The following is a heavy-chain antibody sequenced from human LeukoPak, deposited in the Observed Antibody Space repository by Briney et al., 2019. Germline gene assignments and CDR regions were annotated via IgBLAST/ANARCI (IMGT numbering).Heavy chain of an antibody. CDR1: GFTFSSYW. V-gene: IGHV3-7*03. CDR3: ARYCSGGSCSSYYYYGMDV. D-gene: IGHD2-15*01. J-gene: IGHJ6*04. Sequence: VGSLRLSCAASGFTFSSYWMSWVRQAPGKGLEWVANIKQDGSEKYYVDSVKGRFTISRDNAKNSLYLQMNSLRAEDTAVYYCARYCSGGSCSSYYYYGMDVWGKGTTVTVSS. CDR2: IKQDGSEK.